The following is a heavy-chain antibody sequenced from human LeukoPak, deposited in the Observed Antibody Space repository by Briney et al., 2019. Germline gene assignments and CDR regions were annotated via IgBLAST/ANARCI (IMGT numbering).Heavy chain of an antibody. CDR2: IYHDGRI. CDR1: GYSITNGYY. J-gene: IGHJ4*02. CDR3: ARDTRPGITGTY. Sequence: SETLSLTCTVSGYSITNGYYWGWIRQPPGKGLEWIGSIYHDGRIDYNPSLKSRVTISRDTSNDQFSLNLSSVTAADTAMYYCARDTRPGITGTYWGQGTLVTVSS. V-gene: IGHV4-38-2*02. D-gene: IGHD1-20*01.